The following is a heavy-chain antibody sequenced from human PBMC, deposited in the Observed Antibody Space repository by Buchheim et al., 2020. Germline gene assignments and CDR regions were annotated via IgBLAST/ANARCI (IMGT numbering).Heavy chain of an antibody. V-gene: IGHV1-8*01. Sequence: QVQLVQSGAEVKTPGASVKVSCKASGYTVTSYDINWVRQATGRGLEWMGWMNPNSGNTGYAQKFQGRVTITRDTSISTVYMELSSLRSEDTAVYYCAREVSMIRRLFNYWGQRTL. CDR2: MNPNSGNT. J-gene: IGHJ4*02. D-gene: IGHD3-10*01. CDR3: AREVSMIRRLFNY. CDR1: GYTVTSYD.